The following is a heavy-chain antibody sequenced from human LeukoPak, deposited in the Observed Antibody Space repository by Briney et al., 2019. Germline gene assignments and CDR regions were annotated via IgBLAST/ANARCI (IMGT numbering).Heavy chain of an antibody. CDR1: GFTFSNYA. CDR3: AKGGKWDVTPFDY. D-gene: IGHD1-26*01. Sequence: GGSLRLSCAASGFTFSNYAMSWVRQAPGKGLEWVSGISGSGGNTYYADSVKGRFTISRDNSKNTLYLQVNSLRAEDTAVYYCAKGGKWDVTPFDYWGQGTLVAVSS. J-gene: IGHJ4*02. CDR2: ISGSGGNT. V-gene: IGHV3-23*01.